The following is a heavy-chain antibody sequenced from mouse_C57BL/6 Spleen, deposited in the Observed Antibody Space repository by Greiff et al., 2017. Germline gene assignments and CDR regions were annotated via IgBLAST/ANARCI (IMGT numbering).Heavy chain of an antibody. D-gene: IGHD2-1*01. CDR1: GFTFSDYG. V-gene: IGHV5-17*01. CDR3: ASNYPAWFDY. Sequence: EVKLVESGGGLVKPGGSLKLSCAASGFTFSDYGMHWVRQAPEKGLEWVAYISSGSSTIYYADTVKGRFTISRDNARTTLFLHMTSLRSEDTAMYYCASNYPAWFDYWGQGTLVTVSA. CDR2: ISSGSSTI. J-gene: IGHJ3*01.